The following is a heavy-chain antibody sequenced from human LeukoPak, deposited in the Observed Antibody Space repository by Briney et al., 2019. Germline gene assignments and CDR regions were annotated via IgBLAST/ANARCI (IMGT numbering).Heavy chain of an antibody. V-gene: IGHV4-34*01. CDR2: INHSGST. CDR3: ASKTRTRYCTNGVCYGDY. CDR1: GGSFSGYY. Sequence: SETLSLTCAVYGGSFSGYYWSWIRQPPGKGLEWIGEINHSGSTNYNPSLESRVTISVDTSKNQFSLKLSSVTAADTAVYYCASKTRTRYCTNGVCYGDYWGQGTLVTVSS. J-gene: IGHJ4*01. D-gene: IGHD2-8*01.